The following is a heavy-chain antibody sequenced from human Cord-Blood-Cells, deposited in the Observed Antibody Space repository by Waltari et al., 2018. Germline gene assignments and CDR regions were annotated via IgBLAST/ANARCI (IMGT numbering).Heavy chain of an antibody. Sequence: QVQLQQWGAGLLKPSETLSLTCAVYGGSFSGYSWSWIRQPPGKGLEWIGEINHSGSTNYNPSLKSRVTISVDTSKNQFSLKLSSVTAADTAVYYCARGLRQQRGIGVYWGQGTLVTVSS. CDR2: INHSGST. CDR1: GGSFSGYS. CDR3: ARGLRQQRGIGVY. D-gene: IGHD6-13*01. J-gene: IGHJ4*02. V-gene: IGHV4-34*01.